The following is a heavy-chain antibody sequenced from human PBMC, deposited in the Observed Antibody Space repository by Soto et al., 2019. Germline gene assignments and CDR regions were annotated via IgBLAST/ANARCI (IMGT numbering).Heavy chain of an antibody. D-gene: IGHD3-16*01. J-gene: IGHJ4*02. CDR2: IYHGLSI. Sequence: LSLTCAVYSGSFSGYYWSWIRQPPGKGLEWIGEIYHGLSIVYNPSLKSRVTISGDSSKNQFSLKLSSVTAADTAVYYCARHGGYYFDYWGQGTLVTVSS. V-gene: IGHV4-34*01. CDR1: SGSFSGYY. CDR3: ARHGGYYFDY.